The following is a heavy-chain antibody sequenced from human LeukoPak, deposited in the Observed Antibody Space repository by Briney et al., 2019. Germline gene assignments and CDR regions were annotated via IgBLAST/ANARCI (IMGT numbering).Heavy chain of an antibody. D-gene: IGHD5-18*01. V-gene: IGHV4-38-2*02. Sequence: SETLSLTCTVSGFSISSGHYWGWVRQPPGAGLEWIGSVYQSGTTYYNPSLKSRVTTSVDMSKNQFSLRLRPVSAADTAVYYCARIFIRNGYSSYFDCWGQGTLVTVSS. CDR3: ARIFIRNGYSSYFDC. J-gene: IGHJ4*02. CDR2: VYQSGTT. CDR1: GFSISSGHY.